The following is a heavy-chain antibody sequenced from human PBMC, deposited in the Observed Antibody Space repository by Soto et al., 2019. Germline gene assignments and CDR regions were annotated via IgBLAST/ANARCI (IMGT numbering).Heavy chain of an antibody. CDR3: ARTVARMNLDY. J-gene: IGHJ4*02. CDR2: IVSNDET. Sequence: QVTLKESGPVLVKPTETLTLTCTVSGFSLSNARMGVSWIRQPPGKALEWLAHIVSNDETAYSTSLKTRLTISKDTSKSQVVLTMGNMDPVDTATYYCARTVARMNLDYWGQGTLVTVSS. V-gene: IGHV2-26*01. D-gene: IGHD2-21*01. CDR1: GFSLSNARMG.